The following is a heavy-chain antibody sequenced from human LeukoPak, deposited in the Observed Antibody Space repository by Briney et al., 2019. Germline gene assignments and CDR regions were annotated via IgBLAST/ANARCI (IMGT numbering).Heavy chain of an antibody. CDR1: GYTFTSYY. Sequence: GASVKVSCKASGYTFTSYYMHWVRQAPGQGLEWMGWINPNSGGTNYAQKFQGRVTMTRDTSISTAYMELSRLRSDDTAVYYCARDPAHGARSYYDYVWGSYRYATNWFDPWGQGTLVTVSS. CDR3: ARDPAHGARSYYDYVWGSYRYATNWFDP. V-gene: IGHV1-2*02. CDR2: INPNSGGT. D-gene: IGHD3-16*02. J-gene: IGHJ5*02.